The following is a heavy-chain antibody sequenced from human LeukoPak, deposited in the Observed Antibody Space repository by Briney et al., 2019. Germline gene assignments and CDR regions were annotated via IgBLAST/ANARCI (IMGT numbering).Heavy chain of an antibody. CDR2: ISSSSSTI. Sequence: PGGSLRLSCVASGFMFSDYNMNWVRQAPGKGLEWVSYISSSSSTIYYADSVKGRFTISRDNAKKSVYLQMNSLRAEDTAVSYCAFSGSYGVYWGQGTLVTVSS. CDR1: GFMFSDYN. J-gene: IGHJ4*02. CDR3: AFSGSYGVY. V-gene: IGHV3-48*01. D-gene: IGHD1-26*01.